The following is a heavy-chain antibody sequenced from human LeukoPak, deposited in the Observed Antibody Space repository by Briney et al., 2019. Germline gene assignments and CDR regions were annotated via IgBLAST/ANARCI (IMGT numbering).Heavy chain of an antibody. Sequence: GASVKVSCKASGGTFSSYAISWVRQAPGQGLEWMGGITPIFGTANYAQKFQGRVTITADESTSTAYMELSSLRSEDTAVYYCATPRYSSSPFDYWGQGTLVTVSS. CDR2: ITPIFGTA. CDR1: GGTFSSYA. V-gene: IGHV1-69*01. D-gene: IGHD6-6*01. CDR3: ATPRYSSSPFDY. J-gene: IGHJ4*02.